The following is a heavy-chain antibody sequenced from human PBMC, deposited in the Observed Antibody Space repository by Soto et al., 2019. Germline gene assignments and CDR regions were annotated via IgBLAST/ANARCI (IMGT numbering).Heavy chain of an antibody. D-gene: IGHD3-10*01. CDR3: ARSGPPAGY. CDR1: GFTLSSYA. J-gene: IGHJ4*02. V-gene: IGHV3-23*01. CDR2: ITGSGGRT. Sequence: GGSLRLSCAASGFTLSSYAMSWVRQAPGKGLEWVSAITGSGGRTYYADSAKDRFTISRDNSKKTLYLQMNTLKADDTAVYYCARSGPPAGYWGQGTLVTVSS.